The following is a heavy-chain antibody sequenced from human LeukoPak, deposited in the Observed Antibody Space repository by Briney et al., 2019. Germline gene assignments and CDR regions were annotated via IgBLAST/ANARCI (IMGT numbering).Heavy chain of an antibody. D-gene: IGHD5-24*01. CDR2: IWYDGGNK. Sequence: PGRSLRLSCAASGFTFSSYGMHWVRQAPGKGLEWVAVIWYDGGNKYYADSVKGRFTISRDNSKNTLYLQMNSLRAEDTAVYYCARGRGTATTYFDYWGQGTLSPSPQ. V-gene: IGHV3-33*01. CDR1: GFTFSSYG. J-gene: IGHJ4*02. CDR3: ARGRGTATTYFDY.